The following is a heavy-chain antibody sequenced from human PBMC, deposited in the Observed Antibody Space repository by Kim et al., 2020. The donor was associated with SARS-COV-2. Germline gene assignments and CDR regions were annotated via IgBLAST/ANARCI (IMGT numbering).Heavy chain of an antibody. V-gene: IGHV3-53*03. D-gene: IGHD3-10*01. Sequence: GGSLRLSCTASGFTASSQYMTWVRQAPGKGLEWVSIAYSSSRMFYADSVKGRFTISGDSSRNTVYLQMNSLRADDTAAYYCARVRGTNKQSLVRGLLHAFDLWGQGTVVTVSS. J-gene: IGHJ3*01. CDR1: GFTASSQY. CDR3: ARVRGTNKQSLVRGLLHAFDL. CDR2: AYSSSRM.